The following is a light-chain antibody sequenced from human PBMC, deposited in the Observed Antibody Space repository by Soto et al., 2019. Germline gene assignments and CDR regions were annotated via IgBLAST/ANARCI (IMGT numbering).Light chain of an antibody. CDR3: AAWDDSLNGQVV. V-gene: IGLV1-44*01. CDR2: SNY. J-gene: IGLJ2*01. Sequence: QSVLTQPPSASGTPGQRVTISCSGTSSNIGSNTVSWYQQVPGTAPKLLIYSNYQRPSGVPDRFSGSKSGTSASLAISGLLSEDEAAYYCAAWDDSLNGQVVFGGGTKLTVL. CDR1: SSNIGSNT.